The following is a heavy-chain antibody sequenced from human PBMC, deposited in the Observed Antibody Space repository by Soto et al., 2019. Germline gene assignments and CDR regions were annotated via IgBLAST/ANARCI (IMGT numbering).Heavy chain of an antibody. CDR1: GFTFSDHY. J-gene: IGHJ5*02. CDR3: AMEGSGPGWT. Sequence: EVQLVESGGGLVQPGGSLRLSCAASGFTFSDHYMDWVRQAPGKGLEWVGRTKNKPNSYTTEYAASVRGRFTISSDDSKNLLYLQMNSLKTEDRAVYYCAMEGSGPGWTWGQGTLVAVSS. V-gene: IGHV3-72*01. D-gene: IGHD3-10*01. CDR2: TKNKPNSYTT.